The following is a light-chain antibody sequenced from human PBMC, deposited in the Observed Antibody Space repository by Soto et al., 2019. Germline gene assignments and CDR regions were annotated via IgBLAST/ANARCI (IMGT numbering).Light chain of an antibody. CDR3: CSYATGSVYV. J-gene: IGLJ1*01. V-gene: IGLV2-14*01. CDR1: SSDVGGYNY. Sequence: QSALTQPASVSGSPGQSITISSTGTSSDVGGYNYVSWYQQHPGKVPKLMMFDVNNRPSGVSNRFSGSKSGNTASLTISGLQAEDEADYFCCSYATGSVYVFGTGTKLTVL. CDR2: DVN.